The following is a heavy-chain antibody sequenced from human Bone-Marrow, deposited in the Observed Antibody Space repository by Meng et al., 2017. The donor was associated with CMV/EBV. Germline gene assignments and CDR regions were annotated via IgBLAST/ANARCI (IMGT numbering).Heavy chain of an antibody. Sequence: GGSLRLSCAASGFTFSKYAMHWVRQAPGKGLEWVAVISYDGSNKYYADSVKGRFTISRDNSKNTLYLQMNSLRAEDTAVYYCARVMGPCSSSTSCYTISLGYYGMDVWGQGTTVTVSS. CDR1: GFTFSKYA. J-gene: IGHJ6*02. D-gene: IGHD2-2*02. CDR3: ARVMGPCSSSTSCYTISLGYYGMDV. CDR2: ISYDGSNK. V-gene: IGHV3-30*04.